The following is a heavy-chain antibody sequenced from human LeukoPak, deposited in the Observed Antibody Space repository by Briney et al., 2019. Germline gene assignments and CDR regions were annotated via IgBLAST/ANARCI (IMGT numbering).Heavy chain of an antibody. D-gene: IGHD3-10*01. CDR2: IYYSGST. V-gene: IGHV4-59*01. J-gene: IGHJ3*02. CDR3: ARVGQLLWFGELSLAFDI. Sequence: SETLSLTCTVSGGSISSYFWSWIRQPPGKGLEWIGYIYYSGSTNYNPSLKSRVTISVDTSKNQFSLKLSSVTAADTAVYYCARVGQLLWFGELSLAFDIWGQGTMVTVSS. CDR1: GGSISSYF.